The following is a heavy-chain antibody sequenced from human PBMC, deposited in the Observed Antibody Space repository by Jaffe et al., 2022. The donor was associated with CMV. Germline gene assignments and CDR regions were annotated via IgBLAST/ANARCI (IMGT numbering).Heavy chain of an antibody. CDR1: GGSISSSSYY. V-gene: IGHV4-39*01. D-gene: IGHD4-17*01. Sequence: QLQLQESGPGLVKPSETLSLTCTVSGGSISSSSYYWGWIRQPPGKGLEWIGSIYYSGSTYYNPSLKSRVTISVDTSKNQFSLKLSSVTAADTAVYYCARQRFLDYGGNSRWFDPWGQGTLVTVSS. J-gene: IGHJ5*02. CDR3: ARQRFLDYGGNSRWFDP. CDR2: IYYSGST.